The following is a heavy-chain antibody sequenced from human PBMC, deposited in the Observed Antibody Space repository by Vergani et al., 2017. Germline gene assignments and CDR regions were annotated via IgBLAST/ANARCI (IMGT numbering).Heavy chain of an antibody. J-gene: IGHJ4*02. V-gene: IGHV4-39*07. Sequence: QLQLQESGPGLVKPSQTLSLTCTVSGGSISSGGYYWGWIRQPPGKGLEWIGSIYYSGSTYYNPSLKSRVTISVDTSKNQFSLKLSSVTAADTAVYYCSRGRGYDFWSGYVLDYWGQGTLVTVSS. D-gene: IGHD3-3*01. CDR1: GGSISSGGYY. CDR3: SRGRGYDFWSGYVLDY. CDR2: IYYSGST.